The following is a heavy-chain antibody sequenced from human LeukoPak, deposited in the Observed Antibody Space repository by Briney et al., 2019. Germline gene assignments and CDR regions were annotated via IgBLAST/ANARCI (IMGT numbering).Heavy chain of an antibody. CDR3: ARDWSESGIAVADYFDY. CDR2: IKPSGGDT. J-gene: IGHJ4*02. Sequence: GASVKVSCKASGYIFTSFYMHWVRQAPGQGLEWMGIIKPSGGDTSFAQKFQARVTLTRDTSTSTVYMELSGLTSEDTAVYYCARDWSESGIAVADYFDYWGQGTLVTVSS. V-gene: IGHV1-46*01. CDR1: GYIFTSFY. D-gene: IGHD6-19*01.